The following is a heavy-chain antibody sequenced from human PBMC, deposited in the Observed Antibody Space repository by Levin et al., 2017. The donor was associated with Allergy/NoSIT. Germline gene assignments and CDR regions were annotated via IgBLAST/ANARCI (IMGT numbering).Heavy chain of an antibody. CDR3: AQDPRGPGTYEYYYGMDG. J-gene: IGHJ6*02. CDR2: ITASGGST. Sequence: PGGSLRLSCAAXXXXXXXXVRDWGERTPRKGLEWVSAITASGGSTYYAESVKGRFTISRDNSKNTRYLQMNSLGAEDTALYYCAQDPRGPGTYEYYYGMDGWGQGTTVTVSS. CDR1: XXXXXXXV. V-gene: IGHV3-23*01. D-gene: IGHD3-16*01.